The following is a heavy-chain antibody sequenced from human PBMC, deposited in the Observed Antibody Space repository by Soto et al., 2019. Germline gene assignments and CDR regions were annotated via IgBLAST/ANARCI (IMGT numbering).Heavy chain of an antibody. CDR3: AGQPPYYFDSSRYCDC. Sequence: GAALKISSKGSGHSFSSYWISWVRQMPGKGLEWMGTIDPRDSYTNYSPSFQGHVTISADKSISTAYLQWSSLKASDTAMYYCAGQPPYYFDSSRYCDCWSQGTLVTVSS. J-gene: IGHJ4*02. CDR1: GHSFSSYW. D-gene: IGHD3-22*01. V-gene: IGHV5-10-1*01. CDR2: IDPRDSYT.